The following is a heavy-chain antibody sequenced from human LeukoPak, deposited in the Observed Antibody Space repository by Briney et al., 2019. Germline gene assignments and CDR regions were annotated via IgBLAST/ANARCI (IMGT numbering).Heavy chain of an antibody. CDR3: ARRRYYDGSGYLE. CDR1: GDSVSRSDSY. J-gene: IGHJ1*01. CDR2: IYYSGRT. D-gene: IGHD3-22*01. Sequence: SETLSLTCSVSGDSVSRSDSYWDWIRQPPGKGLEWIGTIYYSGRTYYSPSLKSRVTMSVDPSNNQFSLNLRSVTAAGTAVYYCARRRYYDGSGYLEWGQGTLLSVSS. V-gene: IGHV4-39*01.